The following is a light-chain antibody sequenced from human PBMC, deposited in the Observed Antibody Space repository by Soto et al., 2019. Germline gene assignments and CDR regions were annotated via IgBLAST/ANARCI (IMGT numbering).Light chain of an antibody. CDR2: DAS. V-gene: IGKV3-11*01. Sequence: IVLTQSPATLSLSPGERATLSFRASRSVRSYLAWYQQKPGQAPRLLIYDASNRAAGIPARFSGSGSETDFTLTISNLEPEDFAVDSCQQRYALPPLTVGQGTRLEL. CDR1: RSVRSY. CDR3: QQRYALPPLT. J-gene: IGKJ5*01.